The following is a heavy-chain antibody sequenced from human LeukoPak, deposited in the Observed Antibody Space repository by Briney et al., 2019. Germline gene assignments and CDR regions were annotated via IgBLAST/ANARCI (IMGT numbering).Heavy chain of an antibody. Sequence: PSETLSLTCTVSGGSISSYYWGWIRQPPGKGLEWIGSIYYSGSTYYNPSLKSRVTISVDTSKNQFSLKLSSVTAADTAVYYCSYDSSGYYNRGKEILDAFDIWGQGTMVTVSS. V-gene: IGHV4-39*01. CDR1: GGSISSYY. CDR2: IYYSGST. CDR3: SYDSSGYYNRGKEILDAFDI. J-gene: IGHJ3*02. D-gene: IGHD3-22*01.